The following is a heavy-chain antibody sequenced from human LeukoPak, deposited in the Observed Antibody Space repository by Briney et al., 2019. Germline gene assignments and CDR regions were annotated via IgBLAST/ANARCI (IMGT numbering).Heavy chain of an antibody. CDR2: IYYSGST. CDR3: ARTVAGRFAH. CDR1: GGSMSPYH. J-gene: IGHJ4*02. Sequence: SETLSLTCTVSGGSMSPYHWGWIRQPPGKGLEWTGYIYYSGSTNYNPSLKSRVTISVATSKNQFSLTLSSVTAADTAIYYCARTVAGRFAHWGQGTLVTVSS. D-gene: IGHD6-19*01. V-gene: IGHV4-59*08.